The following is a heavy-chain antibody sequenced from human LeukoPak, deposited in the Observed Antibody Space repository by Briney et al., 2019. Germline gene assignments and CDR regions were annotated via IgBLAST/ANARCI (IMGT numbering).Heavy chain of an antibody. Sequence: GASVKVSCKASGYTFTGYYMHWVRQAPGQGLEWMGWINPNSGGTNYAQKFQGRVTMTRDTSISTAYMELSRLRSDDTAVYYRARGTVEMATIHGGAFDIWGQGTMVTVSS. J-gene: IGHJ3*02. CDR1: GYTFTGYY. D-gene: IGHD5-24*01. CDR3: ARGTVEMATIHGGAFDI. V-gene: IGHV1-2*02. CDR2: INPNSGGT.